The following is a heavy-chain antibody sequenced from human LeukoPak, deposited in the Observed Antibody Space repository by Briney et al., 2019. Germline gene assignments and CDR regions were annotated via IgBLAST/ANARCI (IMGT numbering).Heavy chain of an antibody. D-gene: IGHD3-22*01. CDR2: MNPNSGNT. J-gene: IGHJ4*02. CDR1: GYTFTSYD. V-gene: IGHV1-8*01. Sequence: ASAKVSCKASGYTFTSYDINWVRQATGQGLEWMGWMNPNSGNTGYAQKFQGRVTMTRNTSISTAYMELGSLRSEDTAVYYCARGDSSGLGYFDYWGQGTLVTVSS. CDR3: ARGDSSGLGYFDY.